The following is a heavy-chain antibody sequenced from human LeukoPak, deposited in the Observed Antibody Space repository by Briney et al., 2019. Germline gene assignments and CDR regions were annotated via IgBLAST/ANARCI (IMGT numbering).Heavy chain of an antibody. V-gene: IGHV3-43*01. CDR3: ARERGRVIDY. CDR2: ITWDGVYT. Sequence: GGSLRLSCEASGFTFHDYSMHWLRQPPGKDLQWVSLITWDGVYTFYADSVKGRFTMSRDNSRESLSLQMYGLTTDDTALYYCARERGRVIDYWGQGTLVTVSS. J-gene: IGHJ4*02. CDR1: GFTFHDYS. D-gene: IGHD1-26*01.